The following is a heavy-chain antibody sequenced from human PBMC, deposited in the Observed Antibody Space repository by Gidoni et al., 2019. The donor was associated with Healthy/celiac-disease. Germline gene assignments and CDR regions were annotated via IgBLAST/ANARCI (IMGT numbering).Heavy chain of an antibody. CDR1: GYTLTSYY. D-gene: IGHD3-10*01. Sequence: QVQLVKSGAAVKKPGASVKVSCKASGYTLTSYYMHCVRQAPVQGLEWMGIINPSGGITNYAQKFQGRVTMTRDTSTSTVYMELSSLRSEDTAVYYCAAYGSGSRASFDYWGQGTLVTVSS. J-gene: IGHJ4*02. CDR2: INPSGGIT. CDR3: AAYGSGSRASFDY. V-gene: IGHV1-46*03.